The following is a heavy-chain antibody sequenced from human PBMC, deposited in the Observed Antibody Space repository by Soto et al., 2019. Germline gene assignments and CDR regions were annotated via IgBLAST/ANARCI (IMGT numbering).Heavy chain of an antibody. CDR3: ARDLISIYHDYGIDV. CDR2: IIPFFHSA. CDR1: ADTFSSSA. V-gene: IGHV1-69*01. Sequence: QVQLVQSGAEVNKPGSSVNVSGKASADTFSSSAFRLVRQAPGQWLEWMVGIIPFFHSANYAQRFQGRVTITADESTRTVYLELSILRSDDTSLYDCARDLISIYHDYGIDVWRQGTKVTLSS. J-gene: IGHJ6*02.